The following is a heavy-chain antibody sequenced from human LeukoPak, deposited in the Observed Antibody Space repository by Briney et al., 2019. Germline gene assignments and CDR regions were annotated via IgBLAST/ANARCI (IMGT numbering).Heavy chain of an antibody. Sequence: TLSLTCTVSGGSISSGSYYWSWIRQPAGKGLEWIGRIYTSGSTNYNPSLKSRVTISVDTSKNQFSLKLTSVTTADTAVYYCARDLYDHDSSGYYEFWGQGTLVTVSS. CDR2: IYTSGST. CDR1: GGSISSGSYY. D-gene: IGHD3-22*01. V-gene: IGHV4-61*02. J-gene: IGHJ4*02. CDR3: ARDLYDHDSSGYYEF.